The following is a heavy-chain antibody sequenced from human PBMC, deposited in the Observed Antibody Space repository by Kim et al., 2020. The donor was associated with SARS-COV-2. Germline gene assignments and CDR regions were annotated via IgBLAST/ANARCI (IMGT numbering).Heavy chain of an antibody. D-gene: IGHD6-19*01. CDR2: INHSGST. CDR3: ARDEYSSGWYGQKYYFDY. J-gene: IGHJ4*02. V-gene: IGHV4-34*01. Sequence: SETLSLTCAVYGGSFSGYYWSWIRQPPGKGLEWIGEINHSGSTNYNPSLKSRVTISVDTSKNQFSLKLSSVTAADTAGYYCARDEYSSGWYGQKYYFDYWGQGTLVTVSS. CDR1: GGSFSGYY.